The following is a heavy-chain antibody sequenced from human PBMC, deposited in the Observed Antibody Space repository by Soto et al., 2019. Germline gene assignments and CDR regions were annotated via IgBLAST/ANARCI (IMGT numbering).Heavy chain of an antibody. J-gene: IGHJ6*03. CDR2: INTNTGNP. CDR3: ARGGVVVVAATLAYYYHYMDV. D-gene: IGHD2-15*01. V-gene: IGHV7-4-1*01. Sequence: ASVKVSCKASGYTFTSYAMNWVRQAPGQGLEWMGWINTNTGNPTYAQGFTGRFVFSLDTSVSTAYLQICSLKAEDTAVYYCARGGVVVVAATLAYYYHYMDVWGKGTTVTVSS. CDR1: GYTFTSYA.